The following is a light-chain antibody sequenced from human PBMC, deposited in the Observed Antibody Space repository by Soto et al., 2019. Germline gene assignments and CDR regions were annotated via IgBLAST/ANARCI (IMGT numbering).Light chain of an antibody. CDR3: QQYGSSPRT. V-gene: IGKV3-20*01. CDR2: GAS. CDR1: QSVGSNY. J-gene: IGKJ1*01. Sequence: EIVLTQFPGTVSLSPGERATLSCRASQSVGSNYLAWYQQRPGQPPNLLIFGASHRATGIPDRFSGSGSGTDFTLTISRLEPEDFAVYYCQQYGSSPRTFGQGTKVDI.